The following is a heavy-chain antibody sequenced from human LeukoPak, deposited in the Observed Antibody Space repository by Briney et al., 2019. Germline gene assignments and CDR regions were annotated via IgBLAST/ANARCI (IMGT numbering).Heavy chain of an antibody. J-gene: IGHJ4*02. V-gene: IGHV3-74*01. CDR2: INTDGSST. CDR3: ARDRSGSYDY. CDR1: GFTFKSYW. Sequence: PGGSLRLSCAVSGFTFKSYWMRWVRQAPGKGLVWVSRINTDGSSTSYADSVKGRFTISRDNAKNTLYLQMNSLRAEDTAVYYCARDRSGSYDYWGQGTLVTVSS. D-gene: IGHD1-26*01.